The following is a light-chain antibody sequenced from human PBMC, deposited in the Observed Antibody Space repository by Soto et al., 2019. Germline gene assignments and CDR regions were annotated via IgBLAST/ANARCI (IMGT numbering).Light chain of an antibody. J-gene: IGKJ4*01. CDR3: QRSHSTPLT. CDR1: ESISTY. Sequence: RLTQSPSSLSASVGDRVTITCRASESISTYLNWYQHQPGKAPKLLIYAASGLHSGVPSRFSGSGSGTDFTLTISSLQPEDLATYYCQRSHSTPLTFGGGTKVEI. CDR2: AAS. V-gene: IGKV1-39*01.